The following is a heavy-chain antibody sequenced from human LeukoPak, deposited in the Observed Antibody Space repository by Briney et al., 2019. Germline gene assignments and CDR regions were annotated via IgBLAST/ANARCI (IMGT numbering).Heavy chain of an antibody. CDR3: TTDQGQWGPPYFDN. Sequence: GGSLRLSCAASGFTFENAWLNWVRQAPGKGLQWVGRIKSRSAGGTTDFASFVKGRFIISRDDFQRKMFLQMKSLTTEDTAFYYCTTDQGQWGPPYFDNWGQGTLVTVSS. V-gene: IGHV3-15*05. J-gene: IGHJ4*02. D-gene: IGHD6-19*01. CDR2: IKSRSAGGTT. CDR1: GFTFENAW.